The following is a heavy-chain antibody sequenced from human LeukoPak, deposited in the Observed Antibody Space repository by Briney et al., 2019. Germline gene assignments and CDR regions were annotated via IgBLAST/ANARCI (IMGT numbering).Heavy chain of an antibody. J-gene: IGHJ5*02. CDR2: IYSGGST. CDR1: GFTVSSNY. V-gene: IGHV3-53*01. D-gene: IGHD2-21*02. Sequence: PGGSLRLSCAASGFTVSSNYMSWVRQAPGKGLEWVSVIYSGGSTYYADSVKGRFTISRDNSKNTLYLQMNSLRAEDTAVYYCAGAVVVTATTRWFDPWGQGTLVTVSS. CDR3: AGAVVVTATTRWFDP.